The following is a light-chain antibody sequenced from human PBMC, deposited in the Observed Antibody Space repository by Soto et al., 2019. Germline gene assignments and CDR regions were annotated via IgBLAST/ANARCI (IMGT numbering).Light chain of an antibody. CDR2: DAS. J-gene: IGKJ1*01. V-gene: IGKV3-11*01. Sequence: EIVLTQSPATLSLSPGERATLSCRASQSVSRFLAWYQQKPGQAPRLLIYDASNRATGIPAMFSGSGSGTDFTLTISILDPEDFAVYYCQQSSCWCTFGQGTKVEIK. CDR1: QSVSRF. CDR3: QQSSCWCT.